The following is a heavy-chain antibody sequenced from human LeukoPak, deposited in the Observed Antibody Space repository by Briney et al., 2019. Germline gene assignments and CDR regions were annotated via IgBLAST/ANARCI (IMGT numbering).Heavy chain of an antibody. J-gene: IGHJ4*02. Sequence: SETLSLTCTVSGGSISSYYWSWIRQPPGKGLEWIGYIYYSGSTNYNPSLKSRVTISVDTSKNQFSLKLSSVTAADTAVYYCAAGLLWFGESYYFDYWGQGTLVTVSS. CDR2: IYYSGST. D-gene: IGHD3-10*01. CDR1: GGSISSYY. V-gene: IGHV4-59*01. CDR3: AAGLLWFGESYYFDY.